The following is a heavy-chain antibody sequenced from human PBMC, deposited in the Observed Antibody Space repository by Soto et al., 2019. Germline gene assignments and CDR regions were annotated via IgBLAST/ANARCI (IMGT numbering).Heavy chain of an antibody. CDR1: GVPFENYW. J-gene: IGHJ4*02. CDR3: ARHGYIDDGCDF. V-gene: IGHV3-7*05. D-gene: IGHD2-15*01. CDR2: INPDGSRR. Sequence: EVQLVDSGGGRVQPGGSLRLSCAASGVPFENYWMTWVRQAPGKGLEWVANINPDGSRRIHAESMKSRITISRDNATNRVFLQMNSLRVEDTAVYYCARHGYIDDGCDFWAQGALVTVS.